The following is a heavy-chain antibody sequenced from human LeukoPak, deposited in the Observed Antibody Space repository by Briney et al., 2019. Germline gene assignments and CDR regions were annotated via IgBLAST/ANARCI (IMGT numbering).Heavy chain of an antibody. CDR1: GYSISSGYY. CDR2: IYHSGST. V-gene: IGHV4-38-2*02. CDR3: ARLAIVLRRFDY. D-gene: IGHD2-8*01. Sequence: SETLSLTCTVSGYSISSGYYWGWIRQPPGKGLEWIGSIYHSGSTYYNPSLKSRVTISVDTSKNQFSLKLSSVTAADTAVYYCARLAIVLRRFDYWGQGTLVTVSS. J-gene: IGHJ4*02.